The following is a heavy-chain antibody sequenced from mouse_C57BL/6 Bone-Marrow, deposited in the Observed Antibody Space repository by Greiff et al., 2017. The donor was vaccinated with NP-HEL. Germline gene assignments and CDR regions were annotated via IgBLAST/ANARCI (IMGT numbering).Heavy chain of an antibody. CDR1: GYTFTSYW. J-gene: IGHJ4*01. Sequence: VQLQQPGAELVKPGASVKLSCKASGYTFTSYWMHWVKQRPGRGLEWIGGIDPNSGGTKYNEKFKSKATLTVDKPSSTAYMQLSSLTSEDSAVYYCARGGYYDYDVCYAMDYWGQGTSVTVSS. D-gene: IGHD2-4*01. CDR3: ARGGYYDYDVCYAMDY. CDR2: IDPNSGGT. V-gene: IGHV1-72*01.